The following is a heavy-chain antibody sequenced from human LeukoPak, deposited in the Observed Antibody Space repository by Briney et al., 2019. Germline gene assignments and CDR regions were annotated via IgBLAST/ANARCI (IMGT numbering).Heavy chain of an antibody. D-gene: IGHD3-10*02. Sequence: SGGSLRLSCAASGFGFSRYWMHWVRQAPGTGLKWVSRIYRDGSTTDYADSVKGRFSISRDNAKNSLYLQMNSLRAEDTAVYYCAELGITMIGGVWGKGTTVTISS. CDR3: AELGITMIGGV. J-gene: IGHJ6*04. CDR1: GFGFSRYW. CDR2: IYRDGSTT. V-gene: IGHV3-74*01.